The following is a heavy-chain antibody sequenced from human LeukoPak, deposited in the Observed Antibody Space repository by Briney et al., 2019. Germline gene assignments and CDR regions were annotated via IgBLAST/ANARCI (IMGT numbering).Heavy chain of an antibody. CDR2: INHSGST. V-gene: IGHV4-34*01. CDR3: ARERRTSLYYYYMDV. CDR1: GGSFSGYY. J-gene: IGHJ6*03. Sequence: PSETLSLTCAVYGGSFSGYYWSWIRQPPGKGLEWIGEINHSGSTDYNPSLKSRVTISVDTSKNQSSLKLSSVTAADTAVYYCARERRTSLYYYYMDVWGKGTTVTVSS. D-gene: IGHD2-8*01.